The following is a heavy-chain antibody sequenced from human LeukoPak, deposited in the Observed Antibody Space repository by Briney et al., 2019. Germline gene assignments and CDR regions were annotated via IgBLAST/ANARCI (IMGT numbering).Heavy chain of an antibody. CDR3: AIREPIGY. CDR1: GFSFANSV. J-gene: IGHJ4*02. D-gene: IGHD6-13*01. Sequence: GGSLRLSRAASGFSFANSVISWIRQAPGKGPEWVSAISGSGDRTDYADSVRGRFTISRDNSKSTLYLQMNSLRVEDTAIYYCAIREPIGYWGQGSLVTVSP. CDR2: ISGSGDRT. V-gene: IGHV3-23*01.